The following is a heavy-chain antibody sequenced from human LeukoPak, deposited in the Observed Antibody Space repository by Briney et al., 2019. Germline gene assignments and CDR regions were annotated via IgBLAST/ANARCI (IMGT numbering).Heavy chain of an antibody. CDR2: IKQDGSKK. V-gene: IGHV3-7*03. D-gene: IGHD3-3*01. CDR1: GFPFSSYW. J-gene: IGHJ3*01. Sequence: HPGGSLRLSCVASGFPFSSYWMTWVRQAPGKGLEWVANIKQDGSKKSYVDSVKGRFTISRDNAKNSLYLQMNSLRAEDTAVYYCATFRFLGTWGQGTMVTVS. CDR3: ATFRFLGT.